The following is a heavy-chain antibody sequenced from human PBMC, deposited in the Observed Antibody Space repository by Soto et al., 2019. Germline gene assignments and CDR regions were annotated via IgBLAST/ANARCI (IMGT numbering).Heavy chain of an antibody. D-gene: IGHD6-6*01. J-gene: IGHJ4*02. Sequence: EVQLLESGGGLVQPGGSLKLSCAASGFTFSMSAMTWVRQAPGKGLEWVSTTGLNGRTTYYADSVKGRFTVSRDNSKNTLDLHMSSLRAEDTDVYYCATVYSTSRSFDYCGQGTLVTVSS. CDR3: ATVYSTSRSFDY. CDR1: GFTFSMSA. V-gene: IGHV3-23*01. CDR2: TGLNGRTT.